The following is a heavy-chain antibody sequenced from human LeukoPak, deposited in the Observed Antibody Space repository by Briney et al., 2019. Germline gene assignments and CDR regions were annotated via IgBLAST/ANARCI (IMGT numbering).Heavy chain of an antibody. V-gene: IGHV1-2*04. D-gene: IGHD3-16*02. CDR3: ARGTPGSYLGY. CDR1: GYTFTAYY. CDR2: INPNSGGT. Sequence: ASVRVSCKASGYTFTAYYLHWVRQAPGQGLEWMGWINPNSGGTNYAQKFKGWVTLTRDTSNNTTYMELSRLASDVTAVYFCARGTPGSYLGYWGQGTLVTVSS. J-gene: IGHJ4*02.